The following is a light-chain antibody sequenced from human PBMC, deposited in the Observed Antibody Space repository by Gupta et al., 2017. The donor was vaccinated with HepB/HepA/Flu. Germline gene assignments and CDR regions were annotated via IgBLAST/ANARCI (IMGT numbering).Light chain of an antibody. CDR2: DAS. CDR1: QTVGRNY. V-gene: IGKV3-20*01. Sequence: EIVLTQSLGTLSLSPGERATLSCRASQTVGRNYLAWFQHKPGQTPRLLIYDASSRATGIPDRFSGSGSGTDFTLTISRLEPDDFTVYYCHQYAYSPLTFGQGTRLEIK. CDR3: HQYAYSPLT. J-gene: IGKJ5*01.